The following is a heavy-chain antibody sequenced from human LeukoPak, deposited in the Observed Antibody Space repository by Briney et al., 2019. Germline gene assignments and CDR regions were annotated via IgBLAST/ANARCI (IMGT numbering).Heavy chain of an antibody. D-gene: IGHD2-21*02. J-gene: IGHJ3*02. V-gene: IGHV3-30*03. CDR1: GFTFSSYG. CDR2: ISYDGSNK. Sequence: GGSLRLSCAASGFTFSSYGMHWVRQAPGKGLEWVAVISYDGSNKYYADSVKGRFTISRDNSKNTLYLQMNSLRAEDRAVYYCAILQEAFDIWGQGTMVTVSS. CDR3: AILQEAFDI.